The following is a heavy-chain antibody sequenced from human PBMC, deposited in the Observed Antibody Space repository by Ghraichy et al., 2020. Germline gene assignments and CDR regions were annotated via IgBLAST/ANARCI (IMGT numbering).Heavy chain of an antibody. V-gene: IGHV3-7*01. CDR2: INEDGSET. D-gene: IGHD2-2*01. CDR1: GFTFGNYW. Sequence: GSLRLSCAASGFTFGNYWMSWVRQAPGKGLEWVANINEDGSETYYGDSVKGRFTIFRDNAKKSLYLQMNSLRAEDTAVYYCAREDCSSISCFAKVPDYWGQGTLVTVSS. CDR3: AREDCSSISCFAKVPDY. J-gene: IGHJ4*02.